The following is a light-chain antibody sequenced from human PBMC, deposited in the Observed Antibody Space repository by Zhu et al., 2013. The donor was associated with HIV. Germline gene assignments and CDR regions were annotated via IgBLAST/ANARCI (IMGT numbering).Light chain of an antibody. V-gene: IGKV1-9*01. J-gene: IGKJ4*01. CDR1: QSISSY. CDR3: QQYYSYPLT. CDR2: AAS. Sequence: DIQMTQSPSSLSASVGDRVTITCRASQSISSYLAWYQQKPGKAPKLLIYAASTLQSGVPSRFSGSGSGTDFTLTISCLQSEDFATYYCQQYYSYPLTFGGRDQGGDQT.